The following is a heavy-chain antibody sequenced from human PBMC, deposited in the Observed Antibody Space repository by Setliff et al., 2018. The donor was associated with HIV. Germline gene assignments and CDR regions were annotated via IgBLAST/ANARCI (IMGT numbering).Heavy chain of an antibody. J-gene: IGHJ4*02. CDR1: GFTFSTYW. CDR3: ARGGSYSRH. Sequence: GGSLRLSCAASGFTFSTYWMIWVRQAPGKGLEWVAKIKQDGSEKYYVDSVKGRFTISRDNAKNSLYLQMNSLRAEDTAVYYCARGGSYSRHWGQGTLVTVSS. D-gene: IGHD1-26*01. V-gene: IGHV3-7*01. CDR2: IKQDGSEK.